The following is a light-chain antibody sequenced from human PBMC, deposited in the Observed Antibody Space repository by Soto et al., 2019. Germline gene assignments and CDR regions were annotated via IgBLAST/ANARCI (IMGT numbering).Light chain of an antibody. CDR2: GAS. J-gene: IGKJ5*01. CDR1: QSVSNNN. Sequence: EIEMTQSPATLSVSPGGRATLSCRASQSVSNNNLAWYQQKPGQAPRLLIYGASTRASGIPARFSGRGSGTYFTLTISSLQSEDFAVYYCQHYNDWPPSITFGQGTRLEI. CDR3: QHYNDWPPSIT. V-gene: IGKV3-15*01.